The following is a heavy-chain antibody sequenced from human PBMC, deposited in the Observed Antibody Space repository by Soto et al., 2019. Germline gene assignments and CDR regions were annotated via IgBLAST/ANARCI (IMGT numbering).Heavy chain of an antibody. CDR2: IDHSGGT. J-gene: IGHJ4*02. V-gene: IGHV4-34*01. D-gene: IGHD3-16*01. Sequence: QVQLQQWGTKLSKPSETLSLTCAVYGGSFSGYYWSWIRQPPGKGLEWIGEIDHSGGTNYNASLKSRFTISADTSNNQFSLKLSSVTAADTAIYYCARGRLGGAANWGQGTLVTVSS. CDR1: GGSFSGYY. CDR3: ARGRLGGAAN.